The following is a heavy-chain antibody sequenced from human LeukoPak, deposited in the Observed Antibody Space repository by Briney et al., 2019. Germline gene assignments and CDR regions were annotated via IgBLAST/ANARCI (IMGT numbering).Heavy chain of an antibody. CDR2: ISSSSSYI. CDR3: ARDLSFYGDAGLDY. V-gene: IGHV3-21*04. D-gene: IGHD4-17*01. J-gene: IGHJ4*02. Sequence: PGGSLRLSCAASGFTFSSYSMNWVRQAPGKGLEWVSSISSSSSYIYYADSVKGRFTISRDNSKNTLYLQMNSLRAADTAVYYCARDLSFYGDAGLDYWGQGTLVTVSS. CDR1: GFTFSSYS.